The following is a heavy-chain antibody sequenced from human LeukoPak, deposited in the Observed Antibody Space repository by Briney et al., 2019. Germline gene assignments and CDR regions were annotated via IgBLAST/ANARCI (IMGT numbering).Heavy chain of an antibody. Sequence: ASVKVSCKASGGTFSSYAISWVRQAPGQGLEWMGGIIPIFGTANYAQKFQGRVTITADESTSTAYMELSSLRSEDTAVYYCASRFRYSSSWDCYYYYMDVWGKGTTVTVSS. J-gene: IGHJ6*03. CDR3: ASRFRYSSSWDCYYYYMDV. CDR2: IIPIFGTA. D-gene: IGHD6-13*01. CDR1: GGTFSSYA. V-gene: IGHV1-69*13.